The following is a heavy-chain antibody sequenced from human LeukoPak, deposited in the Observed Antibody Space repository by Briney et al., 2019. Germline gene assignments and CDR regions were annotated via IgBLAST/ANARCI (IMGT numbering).Heavy chain of an antibody. CDR1: GFTFSSYA. CDR2: ISGSGGST. D-gene: IGHD2-15*01. CDR3: AKDRSSSGGSCYDY. J-gene: IGHJ4*02. Sequence: GGSLRLSCAAYGFTFSSYAMSWVRQAPGKGLEWVSAISGSGGSTYYADSVKGRFTTSRDNSKNTLYLQMNSLRAEDTAVYYCAKDRSSSGGSCYDYWGQGTLVTVSS. V-gene: IGHV3-23*01.